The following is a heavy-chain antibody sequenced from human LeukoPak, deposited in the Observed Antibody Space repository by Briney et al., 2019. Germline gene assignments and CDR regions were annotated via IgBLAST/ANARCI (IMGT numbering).Heavy chain of an antibody. CDR2: IYYSGST. D-gene: IGHD4-17*01. V-gene: IGHV4-39*01. Sequence: PSETLSLTCTVSGGSISSSSYYWGWIRQPPGKGLEWIGSIYYSGSTYYDPSLKSRVTISVDTSKNQFSLKLSSVTAADTAVYYCARHKTTVTTYYFDYWGQGTLVTVSS. CDR1: GGSISSSSYY. J-gene: IGHJ4*02. CDR3: ARHKTTVTTYYFDY.